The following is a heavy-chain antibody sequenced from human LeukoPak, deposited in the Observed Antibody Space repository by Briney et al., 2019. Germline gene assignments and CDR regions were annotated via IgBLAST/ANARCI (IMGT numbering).Heavy chain of an antibody. CDR2: IYYSGST. D-gene: IGHD1-1*01. V-gene: IGHV4-31*03. CDR1: GGSISSGGYY. CDR3: ARDTTTAVDV. Sequence: SETLSLTCTVSGGSISSGGYYWSWIRQHPGKGLEWIGYIYYSGSTYYNPSLKSRVTISVDTSKNQFSLKLSSVTAADTAVYYCARDTTTAVDVWGQGTTVTVSS. J-gene: IGHJ6*02.